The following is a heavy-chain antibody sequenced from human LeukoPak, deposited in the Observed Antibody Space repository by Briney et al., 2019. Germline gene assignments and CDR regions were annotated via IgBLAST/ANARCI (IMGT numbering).Heavy chain of an antibody. CDR3: ARQNDWFDP. CDR1: GGSISSSSYY. V-gene: IGHV4-39*01. J-gene: IGHJ5*02. Sequence: PSETPSLTCTVSGGSISSSSYYWGWIRQPPGKGLEWIGSIYYGGSTYYNPSLKSRVTISVNTSNNQFSLKLTSVTAADTAVYYCARQNDWFDPWGQGTLVTVSS. CDR2: IYYGGST.